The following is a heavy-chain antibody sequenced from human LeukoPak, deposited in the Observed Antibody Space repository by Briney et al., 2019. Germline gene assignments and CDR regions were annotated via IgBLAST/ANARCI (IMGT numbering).Heavy chain of an antibody. CDR3: ATRGEGVTYFY. D-gene: IGHD2/OR15-2a*01. J-gene: IGHJ4*02. V-gene: IGHV1-69*02. CDR1: GGTFSSCT. CDR2: IIPILGIA. Sequence: GASVKVSCKASGGTFSSCTISWVRQAPGQGLEWMGRIIPILGIANYAQKFQGRVTITAGKSTSTAYMELSSLRSEDTAVYYCATRGEGVTYFYWGQETLVTVSS.